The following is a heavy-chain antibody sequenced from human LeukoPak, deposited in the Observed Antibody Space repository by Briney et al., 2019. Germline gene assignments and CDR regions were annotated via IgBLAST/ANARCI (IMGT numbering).Heavy chain of an antibody. D-gene: IGHD2/OR15-2a*01. CDR2: MNPNSGNT. J-gene: IGHJ6*03. Sequence: GASVKVSCKASGYTFTSYDINWVRQVTGQGPEWMGWMNPNSGNTGYAQKFQGRVTMTRNTSISTAYMELSSLTSEDTAVYYCARRYKNVVVPGYYMDVWGKGTTVTVSS. CDR1: GYTFTSYD. V-gene: IGHV1-8*01. CDR3: ARRYKNVVVPGYYMDV.